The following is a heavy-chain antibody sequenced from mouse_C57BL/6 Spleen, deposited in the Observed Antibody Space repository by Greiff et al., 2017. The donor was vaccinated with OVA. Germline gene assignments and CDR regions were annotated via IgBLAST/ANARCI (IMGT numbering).Heavy chain of an antibody. D-gene: IGHD1-1*01. CDR3: ARSGTVVAGNAMDY. CDR1: CYTFTSYW. V-gene: IGHV1-52*01. J-gene: IGHJ4*01. CDR2: IDPSDSET. Sequence: QVQLQQPGAELVRPGSSVKLSCKASCYTFTSYWMHWVKQRPIQGLEWIGNIDPSDSETHYNQKFKDKATLTVDKSSSTAYMQLSSLTSEDSAVYYCARSGTVVAGNAMDYWGQGTSVTVSS.